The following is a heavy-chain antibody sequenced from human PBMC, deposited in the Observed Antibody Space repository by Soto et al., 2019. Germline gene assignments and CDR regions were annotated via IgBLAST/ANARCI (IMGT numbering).Heavy chain of an antibody. Sequence: QVQLQESGPGLVKPSQTLSLTCTVSGGSISSGGTGSYWTWIRQLPGKGLEWIGYIYYTGNTYYNPSLKSRQPISIDTSENQFSLKLTSVTAADTAVYFCASGHDAYKVRYWGQGTLVTVSS. CDR2: IYYTGNT. D-gene: IGHD1-1*01. V-gene: IGHV4-31*03. CDR1: GGSISSGGTGSY. CDR3: ASGHDAYKVRY. J-gene: IGHJ4*02.